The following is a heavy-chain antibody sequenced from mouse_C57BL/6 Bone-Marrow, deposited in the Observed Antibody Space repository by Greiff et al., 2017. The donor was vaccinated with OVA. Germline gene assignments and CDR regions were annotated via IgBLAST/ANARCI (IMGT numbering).Heavy chain of an antibody. J-gene: IGHJ2*01. V-gene: IGHV1-69*01. CDR3: AREGIWSVYFDY. CDR1: GYTFTSYW. D-gene: IGHD1-1*02. CDR2: LDPSDSYT. Sequence: VQLQQPGAELVMPGASVKLSCKASGYTFTSYWMHWVKQRPGQGLEWIGELDPSDSYTNYNQKFKGKSTLTVDKSSSTAYMQLSSLTSEDSAVYYCAREGIWSVYFDYWGQGTTLTVSS.